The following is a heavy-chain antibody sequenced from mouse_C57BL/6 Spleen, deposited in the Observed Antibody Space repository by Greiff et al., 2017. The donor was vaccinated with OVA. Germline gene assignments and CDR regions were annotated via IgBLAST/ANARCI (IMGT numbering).Heavy chain of an antibody. CDR3: ERSGHYYGSSQYYFDY. V-gene: IGHV1-50*01. D-gene: IGHD1-1*01. CDR2: IDPSDSYT. CDR1: GYTFTSYW. Sequence: QVQLQQPGAELVKPGASVKLSCKASGYTFTSYWMQWVKQRPGQGLEWIGEIDPSDSYTNYNQKFKGKATLTVDTSSSTAYMQLSSLTSEDSAVYYGERSGHYYGSSQYYFDYWGQGTTLTVSS. J-gene: IGHJ2*01.